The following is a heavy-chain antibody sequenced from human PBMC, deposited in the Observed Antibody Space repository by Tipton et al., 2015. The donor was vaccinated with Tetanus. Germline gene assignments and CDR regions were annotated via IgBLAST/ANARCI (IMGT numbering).Heavy chain of an antibody. Sequence: TLSLTCSVSGGSIRSGDYSWNWIRQPPGKGLEWLAYISPSGRTNSNYPLKSRITISRDTSKNQISLKLTSVTAADTAVYYCARANYNFPKKGPFDSWGQGTLVIVSS. V-gene: IGHV4-61*08. CDR2: ISPSGRT. CDR3: ARANYNFPKKGPFDS. J-gene: IGHJ4*02. CDR1: GGSIRSGDYS. D-gene: IGHD3-3*01.